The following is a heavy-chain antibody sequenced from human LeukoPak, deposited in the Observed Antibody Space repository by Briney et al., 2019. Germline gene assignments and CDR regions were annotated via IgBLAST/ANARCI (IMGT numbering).Heavy chain of an antibody. V-gene: IGHV4-39*07. Sequence: SETLSLTCTVSGGSISSSSYYWGWIRQPPGKGLEWIGSIYYSGSTYYNPSLKSRVTISVDTSKNQFSLKLSSVTAADTAVYYCARVLGYYGSGSYYNRPFDYWGQGTLVTVSS. CDR2: IYYSGST. J-gene: IGHJ4*02. CDR1: GGSISSSSYY. D-gene: IGHD3-10*01. CDR3: ARVLGYYGSGSYYNRPFDY.